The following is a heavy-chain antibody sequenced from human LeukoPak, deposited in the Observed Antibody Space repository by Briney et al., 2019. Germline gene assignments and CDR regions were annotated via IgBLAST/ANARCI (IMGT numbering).Heavy chain of an antibody. J-gene: IGHJ4*02. D-gene: IGHD5-18*01. CDR2: IYYSGST. Sequence: SETLSLTCTVSGGSISSDYWSWIRQSPGKGLEWIGYIYYSGSTNYNPSLQSRVTISVDTSKNQFSLKLSSVTAADTAVYYCARHSYGYLIDWGQGTLVTVSS. V-gene: IGHV4-59*01. CDR1: GGSISSDY. CDR3: ARHSYGYLID.